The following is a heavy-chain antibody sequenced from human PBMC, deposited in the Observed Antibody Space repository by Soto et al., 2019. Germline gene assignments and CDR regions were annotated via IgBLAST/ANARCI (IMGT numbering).Heavy chain of an antibody. CDR3: ARDLGQPLFDS. J-gene: IGHJ5*01. V-gene: IGHV1-18*01. CDR1: GYTFTSYG. D-gene: IGHD6-13*01. CDR2: INANNGNK. Sequence: QVQLVQSGAEVKKPGASVKVSCKASGYTFTSYGISWVRQAPGQGLEWMGWINANNGNKKYAQKLQGRATTTTDTSTSTAYMELRSLRSDDTAVYYCARDLGQPLFDSWGQGPLVTVSS.